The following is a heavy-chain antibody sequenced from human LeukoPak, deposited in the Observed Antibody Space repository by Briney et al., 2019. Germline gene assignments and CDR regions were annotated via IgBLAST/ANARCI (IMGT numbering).Heavy chain of an antibody. CDR3: ARPRGYSGYDHSIDY. Sequence: APVKVSCKASGYTFTGYYMHWVRQAPGQRLEWMGWINPNSGGTNYAQKFQGRVTMTRDTSISTAYMELSRLRSDDTAVYYCARPRGYSGYDHSIDYWGQGTLVTVSS. D-gene: IGHD5-12*01. CDR2: INPNSGGT. CDR1: GYTFTGYY. V-gene: IGHV1-2*02. J-gene: IGHJ4*02.